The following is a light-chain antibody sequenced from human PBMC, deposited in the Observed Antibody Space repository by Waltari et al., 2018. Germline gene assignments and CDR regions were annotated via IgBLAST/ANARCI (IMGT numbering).Light chain of an antibody. Sequence: QSALTQPAPVSGSPGQSITLSCTGTSTDVGSINYVPCYQQYPEKAPHIIIYDVNQRPSGISPRFSGSKSGNTASLTISVLQAEDEADYFCNSHSTTTPVVFGGGTKVTVL. CDR1: STDVGSINY. V-gene: IGLV2-14*03. J-gene: IGLJ2*01. CDR3: NSHSTTTPVV. CDR2: DVN.